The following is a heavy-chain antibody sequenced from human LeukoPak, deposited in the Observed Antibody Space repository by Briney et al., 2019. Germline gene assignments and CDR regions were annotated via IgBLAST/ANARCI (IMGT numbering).Heavy chain of an antibody. V-gene: IGHV3-48*01. J-gene: IGHJ4*02. D-gene: IGHD3-9*01. Sequence: GGSLRLSCAASGSTFSSYSMNWVRQAPGKGLEWVSYISSSSSTIYYADSVKGRFTISRDNAKNTLYLQMNSLRAEDTAVHYCAKARFYDILTGYQYYFEYWGQGTLVTVSS. CDR1: GSTFSSYS. CDR2: ISSSSSTI. CDR3: AKARFYDILTGYQYYFEY.